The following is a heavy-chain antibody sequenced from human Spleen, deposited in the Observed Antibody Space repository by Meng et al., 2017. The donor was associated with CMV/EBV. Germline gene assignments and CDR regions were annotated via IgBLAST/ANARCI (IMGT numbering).Heavy chain of an antibody. CDR3: ARMALVGVISTSWFDS. V-gene: IGHV4-61*01. CDR1: GGSVSSGSYY. CDR2: IYYSGST. Sequence: SETLSLTCTVSGGSVSSGSYYWSWIRQPPGKGLEWIGYIYYSGSTNYNPSLKSRVTVSVDTSKNQFSLKLTSVTAADTAVYYCARMALVGVISTSWFDSWGQGILVTVSS. D-gene: IGHD3-22*01. J-gene: IGHJ5*01.